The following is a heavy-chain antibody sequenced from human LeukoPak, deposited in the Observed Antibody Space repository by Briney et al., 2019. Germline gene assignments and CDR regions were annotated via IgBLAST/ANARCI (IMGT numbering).Heavy chain of an antibody. CDR3: ARAPSEIGVYYPEYFRH. Sequence: GGSLRLSCAASGFTPSSYWMHWVRQAPGKGLVWVSRIKSDGRTNYADSVKGRFTISRDNAKNTVSLQMNSLRAEDTGVYYCARAPSEIGVYYPEYFRHWGQGTLVIVSS. V-gene: IGHV3-74*01. D-gene: IGHD3-22*01. J-gene: IGHJ1*01. CDR2: IKSDGRT. CDR1: GFTPSSYW.